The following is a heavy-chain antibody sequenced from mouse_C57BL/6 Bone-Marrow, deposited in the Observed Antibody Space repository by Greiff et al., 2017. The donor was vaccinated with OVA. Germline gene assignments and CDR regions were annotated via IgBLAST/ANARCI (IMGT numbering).Heavy chain of an antibody. CDR1: GYTFTSYW. J-gene: IGHJ2*01. V-gene: IGHV1-59*01. CDR3: GKGCLDC. Sequence: QVQLQQPGAELVRPGTSVTLSCKASGYTFTSYWMHWVKQRPGHGLEWIGVIDPSASYTNYNQKFKGKATLTADTSSSTAYMQLRSLTSEDSAVYYYGKGCLDCGDRGTALTVTA. CDR2: IDPSASYT.